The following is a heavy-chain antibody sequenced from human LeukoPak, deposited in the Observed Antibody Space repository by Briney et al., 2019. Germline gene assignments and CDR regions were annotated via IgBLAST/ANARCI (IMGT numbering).Heavy chain of an antibody. D-gene: IGHD3-16*01. Sequence: GGSLRLSCVGSGFSFRSYVMSWVRQAPEKGLEWVSALSGSGESTYYADSVKGRFTISRDNSKNTMYLQMNGLRVEDTAVYYCVKVTYDYVWGSYESWGQGTLVTVPS. CDR1: GFSFRSYV. V-gene: IGHV3-23*01. J-gene: IGHJ4*02. CDR2: LSGSGEST. CDR3: VKVTYDYVWGSYES.